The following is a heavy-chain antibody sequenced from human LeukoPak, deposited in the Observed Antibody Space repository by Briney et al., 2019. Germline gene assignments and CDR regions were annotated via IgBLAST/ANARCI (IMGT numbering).Heavy chain of an antibody. CDR1: GGTFSSYA. V-gene: IGHV1-69*06. CDR3: AREGRGVIFDY. Sequence: SVKVCCKASGGTFSSYAISWVRQAPGQGLEWMGGIIPIFGTANYAQKFQGRVTITADKSTSTAYMELSSLRSEDTAVYYCAREGRGVIFDYWGQGTLVTVSS. J-gene: IGHJ4*02. CDR2: IIPIFGTA. D-gene: IGHD3-10*01.